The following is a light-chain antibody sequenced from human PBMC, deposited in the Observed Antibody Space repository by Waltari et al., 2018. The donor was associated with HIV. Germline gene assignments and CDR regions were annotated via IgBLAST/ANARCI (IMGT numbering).Light chain of an antibody. CDR3: QQVKSYPLT. V-gene: IGKV1-9*01. Sequence: DIQLTQSPSFLSASVGDTVTNTCRASQGIPNNVAWYQHKPGKAPKSLIYDASTLQSGVPSRFSGSGSGTEFTLTISSLQPEDFATYYCQQVKSYPLTFGQGTRLEIK. CDR2: DAS. CDR1: QGIPNN. J-gene: IGKJ5*01.